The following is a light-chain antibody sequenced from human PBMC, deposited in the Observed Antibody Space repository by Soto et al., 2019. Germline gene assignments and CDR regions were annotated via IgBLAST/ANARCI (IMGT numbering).Light chain of an antibody. CDR1: HSVNSH. CDR3: QQYKNWPL. J-gene: IGKJ5*01. CDR2: GAS. Sequence: MMMTQSPATLSVSPEERVTVSCRTSHSVNSHVAWYQQKPGQAPRLLLYGASTRATGIPVRFSGSGFGTEFTLTISSLQSEDFAVYYCQQYKNWPLFGQGTRLEIK. V-gene: IGKV3-15*01.